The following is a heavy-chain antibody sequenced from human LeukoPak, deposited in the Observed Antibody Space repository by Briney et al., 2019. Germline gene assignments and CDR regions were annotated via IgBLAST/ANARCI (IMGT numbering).Heavy chain of an antibody. Sequence: PSETLSLTCTVSGGSISSYYWSWIRQPAGKGLEWIGSIYYSGSTYYNPSLKSRVTISVDTSKNQFSLKLSSVTAADTAVYYCARDWYGGNSDYWGQGTLVTVSS. CDR3: ARDWYGGNSDY. CDR1: GGSISSYY. CDR2: IYYSGST. D-gene: IGHD4-23*01. V-gene: IGHV4-4*07. J-gene: IGHJ4*02.